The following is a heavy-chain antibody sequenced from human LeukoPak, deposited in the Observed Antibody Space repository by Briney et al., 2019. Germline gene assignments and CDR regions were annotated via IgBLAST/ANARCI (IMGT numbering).Heavy chain of an antibody. Sequence: GGSLRLSCAASGFTFSSYAMSWVRQAPGKGLEWVSAISGSGGSTYYADSVKGRFTISRDNSKNTLYLQMNSLRAEDTAVCYCAKEEGYSYGQYYYYGMDVWGQGTTVTVSS. V-gene: IGHV3-23*01. D-gene: IGHD5-18*01. J-gene: IGHJ6*02. CDR3: AKEEGYSYGQYYYYGMDV. CDR2: ISGSGGST. CDR1: GFTFSSYA.